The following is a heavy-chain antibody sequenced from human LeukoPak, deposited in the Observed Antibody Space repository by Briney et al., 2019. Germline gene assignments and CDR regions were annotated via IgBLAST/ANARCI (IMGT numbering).Heavy chain of an antibody. Sequence: GGSLRLSCAASGLTFSSYWMSWVRQAPGKGLEWVASIKQDGSEKYYVDSVKGRFTISRANARNSLSLQMNSLRAEGTAVYYCARGGYYPLDYWGQGTLVTVSS. CDR3: ARGGYYPLDY. CDR1: GLTFSSYW. J-gene: IGHJ4*02. D-gene: IGHD3-3*01. V-gene: IGHV3-7*05. CDR2: IKQDGSEK.